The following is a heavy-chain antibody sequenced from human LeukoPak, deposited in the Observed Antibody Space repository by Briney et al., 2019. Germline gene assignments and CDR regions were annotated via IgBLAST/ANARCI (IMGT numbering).Heavy chain of an antibody. Sequence: PGGSLRLSCSASGFFFSSYSMGWVRQAPGKELEYVSAISNNGGGTYYADSVKGRFTISRDNSKNTLYLQMNSLRAEDTAVYYCVKASAFYNVSGSYWDYWGQGTLVTVSS. CDR1: GFFFSSYS. CDR3: VKASAFYNVSGSYWDY. J-gene: IGHJ4*02. D-gene: IGHD3-10*01. V-gene: IGHV3-64D*06. CDR2: ISNNGGGT.